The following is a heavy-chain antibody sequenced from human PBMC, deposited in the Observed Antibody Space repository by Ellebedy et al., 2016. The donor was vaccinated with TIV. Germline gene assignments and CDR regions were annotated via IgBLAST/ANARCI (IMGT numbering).Heavy chain of an antibody. V-gene: IGHV1-69*13. D-gene: IGHD3-10*01. J-gene: IGHJ4*02. CDR1: GGTFSSYA. CDR3: ARVFTDYNGSGKFDKY. Sequence: SVKVSXXASGGTFSSYAISWVRQAPGQGLEWMGGIIPIFGTANYAQKFQGRVTITADESTSTAYMELRSLRSEDTAVYYCARVFTDYNGSGKFDKYWGQGTLVTVSS. CDR2: IIPIFGTA.